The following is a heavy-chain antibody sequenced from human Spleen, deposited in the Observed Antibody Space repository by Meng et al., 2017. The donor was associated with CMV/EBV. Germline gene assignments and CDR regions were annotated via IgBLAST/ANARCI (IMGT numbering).Heavy chain of an antibody. J-gene: IGHJ4*02. CDR2: IYSGGST. CDR1: GFTFSNAW. CDR3: ARYDSGRVSFDY. D-gene: IGHD1-26*01. Sequence: GESLKISCAVSGFTFSNAWMTWVRQAPGKGLEWVSLIYSGGSTYYADSVKGRFTISRDNAKNSLYLQMNSLRAEDTAVYYCARYDSGRVSFDYWGQGTLVTVSS. V-gene: IGHV3-53*01.